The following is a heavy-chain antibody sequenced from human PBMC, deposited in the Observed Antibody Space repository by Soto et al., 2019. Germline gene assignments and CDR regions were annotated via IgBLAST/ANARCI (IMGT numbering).Heavy chain of an antibody. D-gene: IGHD2-2*01. Sequence: GGSLRLSCAASGFTFSSYGMHWVRQAPGKGLEWVAVISYDGSNKYYADSVKGRFTISRDNSKNTLYLQMNSLRAEDTAVYYCAKDRDDIVVVPAAGASYYYYGMDVWGQGTTVTVSS. CDR2: ISYDGSNK. CDR3: AKDRDDIVVVPAAGASYYYYGMDV. V-gene: IGHV3-30*18. J-gene: IGHJ6*02. CDR1: GFTFSSYG.